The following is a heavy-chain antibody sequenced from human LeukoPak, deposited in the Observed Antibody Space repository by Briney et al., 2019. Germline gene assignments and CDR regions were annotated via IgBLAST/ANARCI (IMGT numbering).Heavy chain of an antibody. CDR2: ISPYDSHT. V-gene: IGHV5-51*01. D-gene: IGHD3-10*01. CDR1: GYRFSYYW. Sequence: GESLNISCVASGYRFSYYWSACVRQMPGKGLEWMGIISPYDSHTRYSPSFQGQVTIPADKSISTAYLQWSSLKASDSAMYFCARLPNSGADLTWFVPWGQGTLVTVSS. CDR3: ARLPNSGADLTWFVP. J-gene: IGHJ5*02.